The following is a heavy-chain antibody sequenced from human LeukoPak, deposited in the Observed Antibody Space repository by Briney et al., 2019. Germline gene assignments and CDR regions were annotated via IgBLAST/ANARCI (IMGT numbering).Heavy chain of an antibody. CDR1: GFPFSSYW. CDR2: ISYDGSNK. Sequence: PGGSLRLSCVASGFPFSSYWMTWVRQAPGKGLEWVAVISYDGSNKYYADSVKGRFTISRDNSKNTLYLQMNSLRAEDTAVYYCAKAMGYGDYEKDYWGQGTLVTVSS. CDR3: AKAMGYGDYEKDY. D-gene: IGHD4-17*01. J-gene: IGHJ4*02. V-gene: IGHV3-30*18.